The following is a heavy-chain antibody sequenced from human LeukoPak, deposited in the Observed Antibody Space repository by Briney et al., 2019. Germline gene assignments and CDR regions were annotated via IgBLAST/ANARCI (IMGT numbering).Heavy chain of an antibody. CDR3: AKVSWAEVVTPTGTHF. Sequence: PGGSLRLSCAASGFIFRNYDLSWVRQAPGMGLEWVSGIDTGDRTYYADSVKGRFTISRDNSKNTLYLQMNSLRAEDTAVYYCAKVSWAEVVTPTGTHFWGQGTLVTVAS. V-gene: IGHV3-23*01. CDR2: IDTGDRT. D-gene: IGHD2-21*02. J-gene: IGHJ4*02. CDR1: GFIFRNYD.